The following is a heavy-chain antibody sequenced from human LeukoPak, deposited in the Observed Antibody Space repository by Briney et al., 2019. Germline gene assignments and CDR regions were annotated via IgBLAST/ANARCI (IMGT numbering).Heavy chain of an antibody. Sequence: SETLSLTCTASGGSISSYYWSWIRQPPGKGLEWIGYIYYSGSTNYNPSLKSRVTISVDTSKNQFSLKLSSVTAADTAVYYCARGGYYGSAFDYWGQGTLVTVSS. V-gene: IGHV4-59*01. J-gene: IGHJ4*02. CDR2: IYYSGST. CDR3: ARGGYYGSAFDY. CDR1: GGSISSYY. D-gene: IGHD3-10*01.